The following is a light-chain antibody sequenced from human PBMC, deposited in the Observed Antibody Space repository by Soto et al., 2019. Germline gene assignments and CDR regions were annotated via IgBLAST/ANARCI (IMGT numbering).Light chain of an antibody. CDR3: QQHINWPLT. CDR2: EAS. V-gene: IGKV3-11*01. J-gene: IGKJ4*01. CDR1: QSVSSS. Sequence: EIVMTQSPATLSVSPGERVTLSCRASQSVSSSLAWYQQKPGQAPRLLIYEASNRATGIPARFSGSGSGADFTLTISSLEPEDFALYYCQQHINWPLTFGGGTKVDI.